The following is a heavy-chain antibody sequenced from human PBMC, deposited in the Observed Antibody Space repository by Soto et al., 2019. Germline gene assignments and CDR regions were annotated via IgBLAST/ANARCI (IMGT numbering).Heavy chain of an antibody. Sequence: QVQLVQSGAEVQKPGSSVKVSCKASGGTFSSYAISWVRQAPGQGLEWMGGIIPIFGTANYAQKFQGRVTITADESTSTAYMELSSLRSEDTAVYYCASRATVAPRGIQLWLPVLWGQGTLVTVSS. CDR3: ASRATVAPRGIQLWLPVL. D-gene: IGHD5-18*01. V-gene: IGHV1-69*01. CDR2: IIPIFGTA. CDR1: GGTFSSYA. J-gene: IGHJ4*02.